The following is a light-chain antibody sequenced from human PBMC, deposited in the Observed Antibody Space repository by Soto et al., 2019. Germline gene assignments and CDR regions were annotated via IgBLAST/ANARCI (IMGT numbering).Light chain of an antibody. CDR2: DAS. V-gene: IGKV3-11*01. J-gene: IGKJ5*01. CDR3: QQRSNWPPIT. Sequence: EIVLTQSPVTLSLSPGDRATLSCRASQSVSSYLAWYQQKPCQAPRLLIYDASNRATGIPARFSGGGSGTDFTLTIDNLEPEDFAIYYCQQRSNWPPITFGQGTRLEIK. CDR1: QSVSSY.